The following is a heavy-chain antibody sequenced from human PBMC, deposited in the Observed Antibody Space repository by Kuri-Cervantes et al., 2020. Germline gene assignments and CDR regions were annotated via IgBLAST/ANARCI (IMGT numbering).Heavy chain of an antibody. CDR1: GFTFSSYG. J-gene: IGHJ5*02. CDR3: AGAHYYGSGSLSWFDP. D-gene: IGHD3-10*01. Sequence: GESLKISCAASGFTFSSYGMHWVRQAPGKGLEWVAVISYDGSNKYYADSVKGRFTISRDNSKNTLYLQMNSLRAEDTAVYYCAGAHYYGSGSLSWFDPWGQGTLVTVSS. CDR2: ISYDGSNK. V-gene: IGHV3-33*05.